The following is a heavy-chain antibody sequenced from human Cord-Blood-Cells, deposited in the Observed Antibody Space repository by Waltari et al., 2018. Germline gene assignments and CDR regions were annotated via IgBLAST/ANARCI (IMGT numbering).Heavy chain of an antibody. V-gene: IGHV4-34*01. CDR3: ARGPTIFGVVIVGFDY. D-gene: IGHD3-3*01. J-gene: IGHJ4*02. CDR2: INHSGST. CDR1: GGSFSGYY. Sequence: QVQLQQWGAGLLKPSETLSLTCAVYGGSFSGYYWSWIRQPPGKGLEWIGEINHSGSTNYNPSLKSRVTISVDTSKNQFSLKLSSVTAADTAVYYCARGPTIFGVVIVGFDYWGQGTLVTVSS.